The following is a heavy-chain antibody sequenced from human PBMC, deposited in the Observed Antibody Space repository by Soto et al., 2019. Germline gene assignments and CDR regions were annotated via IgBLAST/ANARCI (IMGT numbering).Heavy chain of an antibody. D-gene: IGHD2-15*01. CDR3: ARDLGVAHATLTLVY. CDR1: GFTFSTYS. CDR2: ITTRSSFR. V-gene: IGHV3-21*01. J-gene: IGHJ4*02. Sequence: EGSLRLSCAASGFTFSTYSMNWVRQAPGKGPEWVADITTRSSFRFYADSVKGRFTISRDDAKSSLYLQMNSLRAEDTGVYYCARDLGVAHATLTLVYWGQGTLDIGSS.